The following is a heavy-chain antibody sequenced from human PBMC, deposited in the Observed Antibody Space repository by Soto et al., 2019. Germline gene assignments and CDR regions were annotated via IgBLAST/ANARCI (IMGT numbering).Heavy chain of an antibody. V-gene: IGHV5-51*01. CDR2: IYPGDSDT. D-gene: IGHD3-22*01. Sequence: GESLNISCKRSGYSFTSYWIGWVRQMPGKGLEWMGIIYPGDSDTRYSPSFQGQVTISADKSISTAYLQWSSLRASDTAIYYCARPSSGYYYGMDVWGQGTTVTVSS. J-gene: IGHJ6*02. CDR1: GYSFTSYW. CDR3: ARPSSGYYYGMDV.